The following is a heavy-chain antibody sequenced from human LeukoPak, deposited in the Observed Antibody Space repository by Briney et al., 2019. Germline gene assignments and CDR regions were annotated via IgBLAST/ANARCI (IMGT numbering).Heavy chain of an antibody. V-gene: IGHV3-66*01. CDR3: AKSLQLWYFDY. J-gene: IGHJ4*02. Sequence: YSGGSIYYADSVKGRFIISRDNSKNTLYLQMNSLRADDTAVYYCAKSLQLWYFDYWGQGTLVTVSS. D-gene: IGHD5-18*01. CDR2: YSGGSI.